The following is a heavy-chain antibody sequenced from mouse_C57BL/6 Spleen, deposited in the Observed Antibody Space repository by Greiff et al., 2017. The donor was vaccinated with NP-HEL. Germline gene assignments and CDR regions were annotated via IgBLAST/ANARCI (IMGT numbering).Heavy chain of an antibody. D-gene: IGHD2-5*01. V-gene: IGHV1-55*01. J-gene: IGHJ1*03. CDR2: IYPGSGST. CDR1: GYTFTSYW. Sequence: QVQLQQPGAELVKPGASVKMSCKASGYTFTSYWITWVKQRPGQGLEWIGDIYPGSGSTNYNEKFKSKATLTVDTSSSTAYMQLSSLTSEDSAVYYCARRTYYSNYEGYCDVWGTGTTVTVSS. CDR3: ARRTYYSNYEGYCDV.